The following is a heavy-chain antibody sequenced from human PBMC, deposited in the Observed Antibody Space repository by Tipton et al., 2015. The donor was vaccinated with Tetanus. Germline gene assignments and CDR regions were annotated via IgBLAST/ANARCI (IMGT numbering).Heavy chain of an antibody. V-gene: IGHV4-31*03. Sequence: TLSLTCTVSGGSISSGGYYWSWIRQHPGKGLEWIGYIYYSGSTYYNPSLKSRVSMSVGTSKNQFSLRLSSVTAADTAVYYCARVRRGATTDLDYWGQGTLVTVSS. CDR1: GGSISSGGYY. D-gene: IGHD5-12*01. CDR3: ARVRRGATTDLDY. CDR2: IYYSGST. J-gene: IGHJ4*02.